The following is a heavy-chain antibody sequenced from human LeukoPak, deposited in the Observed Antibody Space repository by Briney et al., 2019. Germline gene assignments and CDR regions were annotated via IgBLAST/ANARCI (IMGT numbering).Heavy chain of an antibody. CDR1: GYTFTGYY. D-gene: IGHD6-13*01. Sequence: ASVKVSCKASGYTFTGYYMHWVRQAPGQGLEWMGWINPNSGGTNYAQKFQGRVTMTRDTSISTAYMELSRLRSDDTAVYYCARVHSCSWYPPYFDYWGQGTLVTVSS. CDR2: INPNSGGT. CDR3: ARVHSCSWYPPYFDY. V-gene: IGHV1-2*02. J-gene: IGHJ4*02.